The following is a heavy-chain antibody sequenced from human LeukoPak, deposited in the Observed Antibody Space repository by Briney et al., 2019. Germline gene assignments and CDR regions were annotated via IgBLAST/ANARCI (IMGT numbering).Heavy chain of an antibody. CDR1: GFTFSSYG. D-gene: IGHD1-7*01. CDR2: ISAYNGNT. CDR3: ARLWNYNWFDP. Sequence: GGSLRLSCAASGFTFSSYGISWVRQAPGQGLEWMGWISAYNGNTNYAQKLQGRVTMTTDTSTSTAYMELRSLRSDDTAVYYCARLWNYNWFDPWGQGTLVTVSS. J-gene: IGHJ5*02. V-gene: IGHV1-18*01.